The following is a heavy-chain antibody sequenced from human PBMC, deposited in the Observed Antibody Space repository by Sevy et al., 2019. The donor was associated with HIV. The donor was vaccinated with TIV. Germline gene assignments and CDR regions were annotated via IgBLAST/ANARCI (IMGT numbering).Heavy chain of an antibody. CDR1: GGTFSSYA. V-gene: IGHV1-69*13. J-gene: IGHJ4*02. CDR3: ARGLVGTAMVTLDY. CDR2: IIPIFGTA. D-gene: IGHD5-18*01. Sequence: ASVKVSCKASGGTFSSYAISWVRQAPGQGLEWMGGIIPIFGTANYAQKFQGRVTITADESTSTAYMELSSLRSEDTAVYYCARGLVGTAMVTLDYWGQGTLVTVSS.